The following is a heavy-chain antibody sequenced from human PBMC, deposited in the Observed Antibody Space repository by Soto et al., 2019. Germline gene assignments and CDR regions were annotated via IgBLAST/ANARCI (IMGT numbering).Heavy chain of an antibody. V-gene: IGHV3-53*01. J-gene: IGHJ5*02. CDR1: GFSVSNNY. D-gene: IGHD5-12*01. CDR2: IYTGGST. Sequence: EVQLVESGGGLIQPGRSLRLSCAASGFSVSNNYMSWVREAPGKGLEWLSLIYTGGSTYYADSVKGRFTISRDNSKNTLYLQMNSLRAEDTAVYYCARAIVATRMGSWGQGTLVIVSS. CDR3: ARAIVATRMGS.